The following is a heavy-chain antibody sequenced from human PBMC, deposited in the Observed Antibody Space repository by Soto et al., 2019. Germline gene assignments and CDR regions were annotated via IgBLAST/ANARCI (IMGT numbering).Heavy chain of an antibody. V-gene: IGHV3-23*01. J-gene: IGHJ4*02. D-gene: IGHD3-10*01. Sequence: DVKLLASGGGLVQPGGSLRLSCAASQFTFSSFAMTWVRQAPGKGLEWVSIISETGDSLSYAESVKGRFTISRDNSKNTLYLQMSSLRPEDTAVYYCVKGGWLDYWGQGNLVTVSS. CDR3: VKGGWLDY. CDR1: QFTFSSFA. CDR2: ISETGDSL.